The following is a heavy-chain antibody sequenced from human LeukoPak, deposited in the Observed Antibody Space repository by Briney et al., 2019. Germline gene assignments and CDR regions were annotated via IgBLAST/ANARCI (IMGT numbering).Heavy chain of an antibody. CDR1: GGSFSGYY. V-gene: IGHV4-34*01. CDR3: AAGYYYYYMDV. CDR2: INHSGST. Sequence: SETLSLTCAVYGGSFSGYYWSWIRQPPGKGLEWIGEINHSGSTNYNPSLKSRVTISVDTSKNQFSLKLSSVTAADTAVYYCAAGYYYYYMDVWGKGTTVTVSS. J-gene: IGHJ6*03.